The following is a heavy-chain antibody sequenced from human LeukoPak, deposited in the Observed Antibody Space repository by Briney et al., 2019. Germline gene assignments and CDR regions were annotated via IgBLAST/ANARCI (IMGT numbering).Heavy chain of an antibody. CDR2: INYSGTT. CDR3: ARDIAKVGATKKYYFDY. J-gene: IGHJ4*02. CDR1: GGSISSSGYY. V-gene: IGHV4-39*07. Sequence: PSETLSLTCTASGGSISSSGYYWGWIRQPPGKGLEWIASINYSGTTYYNPSLKSRVTISVDTSKNQFSLKLSSVTAADTAVYYCARDIAKVGATKKYYFDYWGQGTLVTVSS. D-gene: IGHD1-26*01.